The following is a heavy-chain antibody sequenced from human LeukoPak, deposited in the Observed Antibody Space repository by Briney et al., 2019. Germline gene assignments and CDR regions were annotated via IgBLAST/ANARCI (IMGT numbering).Heavy chain of an antibody. Sequence: LRLSCAASGFTFDDYAMHWIRQPPGKGLEWIGYIYHSGSTYYNPSLKSRVTISVDRSKNQFSLKLSSVTAADTAVYYCALTGDAFDIWGQGTMVTVSS. CDR1: GFTFDDYA. CDR2: IYHSGST. J-gene: IGHJ3*02. CDR3: ALTGDAFDI. D-gene: IGHD7-27*01. V-gene: IGHV4-30-2*01.